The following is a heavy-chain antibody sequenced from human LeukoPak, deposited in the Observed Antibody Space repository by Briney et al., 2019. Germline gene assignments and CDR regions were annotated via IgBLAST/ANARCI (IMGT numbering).Heavy chain of an antibody. J-gene: IGHJ5*02. D-gene: IGHD3-10*01. Sequence: SETLSLTCAVYGGSFRGYYWSWIRQPPGKGLEWIGEINHSGSTNYNPSLKSRVTISVDTSKNQFSLRLTSVSAADTAVYYCVRGPYGSGISNWFDPWGQGTQVIVSS. CDR2: INHSGST. CDR1: GGSFRGYY. V-gene: IGHV4-34*01. CDR3: VRGPYGSGISNWFDP.